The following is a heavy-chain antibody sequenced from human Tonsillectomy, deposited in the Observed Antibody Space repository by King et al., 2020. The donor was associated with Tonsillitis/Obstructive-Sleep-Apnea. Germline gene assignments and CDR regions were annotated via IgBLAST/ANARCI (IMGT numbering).Heavy chain of an antibody. J-gene: IGHJ4*02. D-gene: IGHD6-6*01. V-gene: IGHV4-34*01. CDR1: GGSFSGYY. CDR3: ARGQRSGGSSCIDY. Sequence: VQLPQWGAGLLKPSETLSLTCAVYGGSFSGYYWSWIRQPPGKGLEWIGEINDSGSTNYSPSLKSRVTTSVDTSMNQFSLKMTSVTAADTAVYYCARGQRSGGSSCIDYWGQGTLVTVSS. CDR2: INDSGST.